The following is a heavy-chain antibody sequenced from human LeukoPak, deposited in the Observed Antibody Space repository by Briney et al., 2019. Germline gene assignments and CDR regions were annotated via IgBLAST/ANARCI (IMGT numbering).Heavy chain of an antibody. J-gene: IGHJ3*02. D-gene: IGHD3-9*01. CDR3: ARDNYDILTGYSPDAFDI. CDR2: IIPILGIA. V-gene: IGHV1-69*04. CDR1: GGTFSSYA. Sequence: SVKVSCKASGGTFSSYAISWVRQAPGQGLEWMGRIIPILGIANYAQKFQGRVTITADKSTSTAYMELSSLRSEDTAVYYCARDNYDILTGYSPDAFDIWGQGTMVTVSS.